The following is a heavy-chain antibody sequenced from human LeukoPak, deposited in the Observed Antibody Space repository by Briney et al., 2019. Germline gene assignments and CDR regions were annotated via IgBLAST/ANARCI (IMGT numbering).Heavy chain of an antibody. J-gene: IGHJ3*02. CDR2: ISGSGGST. Sequence: PGGSLRLSCAASGFTFSSYAMSWVRQAPGKGLEWVSSISGSGGSTYYADSVKGRFTISRDNPKNTLYLQMNSLRAEDTAVYYCARPNLYSTSLDAFDIWGQGTMVTVSS. CDR1: GFTFSSYA. CDR3: ARPNLYSTSLDAFDI. D-gene: IGHD2-8*01. V-gene: IGHV3-23*01.